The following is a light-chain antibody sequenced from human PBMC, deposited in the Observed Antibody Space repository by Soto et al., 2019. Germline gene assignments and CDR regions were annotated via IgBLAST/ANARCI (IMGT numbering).Light chain of an antibody. V-gene: IGKV3-20*01. J-gene: IGKJ4*01. CDR1: QSVSSNY. CDR3: QQYGSSPLT. CDR2: GSS. Sequence: EIVLTQSPCTLSLSPGERATLSCRASQSVSSNYLIWYQQKPGQAPRLLIYGSSTRATGIPDRFSGSVSGTYFPLTISRLEPEDFAVYHCQQYGSSPLTFGGGTKVEIK.